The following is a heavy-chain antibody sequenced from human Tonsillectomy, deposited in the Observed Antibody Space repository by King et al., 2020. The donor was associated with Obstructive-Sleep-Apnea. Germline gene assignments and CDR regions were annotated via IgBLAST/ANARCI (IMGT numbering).Heavy chain of an antibody. CDR2: IRYDGSNK. V-gene: IGHV3-30*02. Sequence: VQLVESGGGVAQPGRSLRLSCAASGFTFSSYGMHWVRQAPGKGLEWVAFIRYDGSNKNYADSVKGRFSISRDNSKNTLYLQMSSLRAEDTAVYYCAKASGPDFDYWGQGTPVTVSS. CDR3: AKASGPDFDY. J-gene: IGHJ4*02. CDR1: GFTFSSYG.